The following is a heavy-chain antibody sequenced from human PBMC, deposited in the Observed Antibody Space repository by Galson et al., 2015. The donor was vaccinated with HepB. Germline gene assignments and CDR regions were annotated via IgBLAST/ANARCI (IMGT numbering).Heavy chain of an antibody. CDR1: GGTFSSYA. CDR3: ARDQIAAASRNYYYYYMDV. Sequence: SVKVSCKASGGTFSSYAISWVRQAPGQGLEWMGGIIPIFGTANYAQKFQGRVTITADESTSTAYMELSSLRSEDTAVYYCARDQIAAASRNYYYYYMDVWGKGTTVTVSS. V-gene: IGHV1-69*13. D-gene: IGHD6-13*01. J-gene: IGHJ6*03. CDR2: IIPIFGTA.